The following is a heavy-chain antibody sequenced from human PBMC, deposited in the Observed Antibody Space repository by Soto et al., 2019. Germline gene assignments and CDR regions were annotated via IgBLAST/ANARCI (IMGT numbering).Heavy chain of an antibody. Sequence: GASVKVSCKASGYTFTIYDINWVRQATGQGLEWMGGMIPNFGTTDYAQKFQGRVTITADESTSTAYMELSSLRSEDTAVYYCAAQQLDAFDIWGQGTMVTVSS. D-gene: IGHD6-13*01. CDR1: GYTFTIYD. J-gene: IGHJ3*02. CDR2: MIPNFGTT. V-gene: IGHV1-69*13. CDR3: AAQQLDAFDI.